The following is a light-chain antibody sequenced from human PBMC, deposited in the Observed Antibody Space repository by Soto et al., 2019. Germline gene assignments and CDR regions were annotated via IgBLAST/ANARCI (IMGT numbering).Light chain of an antibody. CDR3: QQYDNWPLT. V-gene: IGKV3-15*01. J-gene: IGKJ5*01. CDR2: GAS. CDR1: QSVSSN. Sequence: EIVMTQSPATLSVSPGERATLSCRASQSVSSNLAWYQQTPGQAPRLLIYGASSRATGIPARFSGSGSGTEFTLTISSLQYEDFAVYYCQQYDNWPLTFGQGTRLEIK.